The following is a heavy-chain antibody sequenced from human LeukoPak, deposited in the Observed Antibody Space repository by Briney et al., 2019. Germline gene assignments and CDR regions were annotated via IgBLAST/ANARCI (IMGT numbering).Heavy chain of an antibody. CDR2: ISSSSSYI. D-gene: IGHD2-21*02. V-gene: IGHV3-21*01. CDR1: GFTFSSYS. CDR3: ARHGGYCGGDCHDAFDI. J-gene: IGHJ3*02. Sequence: AGGSLRLSCAASGFTFSSYSMNWVRQAPGKGLEWVSSISSSSSYIYYADSVKGRFTISRDNAKNTLYLQMNSLRAEDTAVYYCARHGGYCGGDCHDAFDIWGQGTMVTVSS.